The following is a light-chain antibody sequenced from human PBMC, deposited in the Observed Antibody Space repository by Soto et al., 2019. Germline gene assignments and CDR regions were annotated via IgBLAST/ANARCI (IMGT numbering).Light chain of an antibody. Sequence: EFVLTQSPGTLSLSPGERATLSCRASQTVRNNYLAWYQQKPGQAPRLLIYDASSRATGIPDRFSGGGSGTDFTLTISRLEPEDFAVYYCQQYGSSPSTFGQGTKVHIK. J-gene: IGKJ1*01. CDR1: QTVRNNY. V-gene: IGKV3-20*01. CDR2: DAS. CDR3: QQYGSSPST.